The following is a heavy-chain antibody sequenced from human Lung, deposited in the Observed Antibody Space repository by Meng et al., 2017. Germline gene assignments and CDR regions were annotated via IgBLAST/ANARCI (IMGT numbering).Heavy chain of an antibody. Sequence: QVQLVQSGVEVKKPGPSVKVACKTLGGSFSTHTFSWVRQAPGQGLGWMGGLIAVFDKTKAAPRFQDRVTFTADESTSTAYMELSSLTFDDTAVYFCARDGYPVLGGVSAFDYWGQGTLVTVSS. CDR3: ARDGYPVLGGVSAFDY. CDR1: GGSFSTHT. V-gene: IGHV1-69*13. J-gene: IGHJ4*02. CDR2: LIAVFDKT. D-gene: IGHD3-16*01.